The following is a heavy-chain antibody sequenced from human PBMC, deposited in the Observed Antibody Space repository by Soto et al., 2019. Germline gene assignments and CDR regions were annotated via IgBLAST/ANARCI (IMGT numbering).Heavy chain of an antibody. J-gene: IGHJ4*02. Sequence: ASVKVSCKASGYTFTSYAIHWVRQAPGQSLEWMGWINAGDGNTRYSQKLQGRVTITTDTSASTAYVELSSLTSEDTAVYYCARDRTTASTRQFDYWGQGTLVTVSS. CDR3: ARDRTTASTRQFDY. D-gene: IGHD4-17*01. CDR2: INAGDGNT. CDR1: GYTFTSYA. V-gene: IGHV1-3*01.